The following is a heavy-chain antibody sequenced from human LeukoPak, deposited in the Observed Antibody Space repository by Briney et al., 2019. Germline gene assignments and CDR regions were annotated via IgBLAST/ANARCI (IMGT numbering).Heavy chain of an antibody. Sequence: SETLSLTCAVYGGSFSGYYWSWIRQPPGKGLEWIGEINHSGSTNYNPSLKSRVTISVDTSKNQFSLKLSSVTAADTAAYYCARVSSGYSALFDYWGQGTLVTVSS. V-gene: IGHV4-34*01. CDR1: GGSFSGYY. CDR3: ARVSSGYSALFDY. D-gene: IGHD3-22*01. J-gene: IGHJ4*02. CDR2: INHSGST.